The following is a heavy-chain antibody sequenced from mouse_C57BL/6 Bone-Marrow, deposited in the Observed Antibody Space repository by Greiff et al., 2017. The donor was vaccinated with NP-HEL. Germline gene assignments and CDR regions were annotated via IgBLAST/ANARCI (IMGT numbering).Heavy chain of an antibody. V-gene: IGHV1-4*01. Sequence: QVQLQQSGAELARPGASVKMSCKASGYTFTSYTMHWVKQRPGQGLEWIEYINPSSGYTKYNQKFKDKATLTADKSSSTAYMQLSSLTSEDSAVYYCARWDGYYRLAYWGQGTLVTVSA. CDR3: ARWDGYYRLAY. CDR2: INPSSGYT. CDR1: GYTFTSYT. D-gene: IGHD2-3*01. J-gene: IGHJ3*01.